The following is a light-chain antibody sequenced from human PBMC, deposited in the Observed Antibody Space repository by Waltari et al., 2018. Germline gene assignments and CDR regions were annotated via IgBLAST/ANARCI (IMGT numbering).Light chain of an antibody. V-gene: IGLV2-14*03. CDR3: SSFTTRSTWV. Sequence: QFALTQPASVSGSPGQSITIPCTATSSDIGTYDYVSWYQQHPGEAPKLILSDVSHRHSGVPIRFSGSKSDKTASRTISGLKAEDESDYSCSSFTTRSTWVFGAGTKLTVL. J-gene: IGLJ3*02. CDR2: DVS. CDR1: SSDIGTYDY.